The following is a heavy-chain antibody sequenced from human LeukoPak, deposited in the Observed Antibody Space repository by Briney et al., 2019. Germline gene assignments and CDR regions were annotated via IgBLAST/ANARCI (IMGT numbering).Heavy chain of an antibody. J-gene: IGHJ2*01. Sequence: GGSLRLSCAASGFTFSSYSMNWVRQAPGKGLEWVSAISGSGGSTYYADSVKGRFTISRDNSKNTLYLQMNSLRAEDTAVYYCAKDPTTIWLDWYFDLWGRGTLVTVSS. CDR2: ISGSGGST. V-gene: IGHV3-23*01. CDR3: AKDPTTIWLDWYFDL. D-gene: IGHD5-24*01. CDR1: GFTFSSYS.